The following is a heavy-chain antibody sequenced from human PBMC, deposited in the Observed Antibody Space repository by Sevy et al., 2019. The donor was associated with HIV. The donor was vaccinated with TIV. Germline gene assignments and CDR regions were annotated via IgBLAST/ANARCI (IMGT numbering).Heavy chain of an antibody. Sequence: SETLSLTCSVSGGSISKIGNYWGWVRQPPGERLEWIGDIFHTGKTIYNPSLKSRVTISLDTSKNQFSLKLSSVTAADTAVYYCAKIYDYWGPGALVTVSS. CDR2: IFHTGKT. CDR1: GGSISKIGNY. J-gene: IGHJ4*02. V-gene: IGHV4-39*01. CDR3: AKIYDY. D-gene: IGHD3-3*01.